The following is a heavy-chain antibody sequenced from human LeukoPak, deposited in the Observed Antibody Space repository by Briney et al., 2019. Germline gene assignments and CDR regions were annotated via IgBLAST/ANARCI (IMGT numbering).Heavy chain of an antibody. CDR3: AKSSRQWLVGVSGY. V-gene: IGHV3-30-3*02. J-gene: IGHJ4*02. CDR1: GFTFSSYA. D-gene: IGHD6-19*01. Sequence: LVESGGGVVQPGRSLRLSCAASGFTFSSYAMHWVRQAPGKGLEWVAVISYDGSNKYYADSVKGRFTISRDNSKNTLYLQMNSLRAEDTAVYYCAKSSRQWLVGVSGYWGQGTLVTVSS. CDR2: ISYDGSNK.